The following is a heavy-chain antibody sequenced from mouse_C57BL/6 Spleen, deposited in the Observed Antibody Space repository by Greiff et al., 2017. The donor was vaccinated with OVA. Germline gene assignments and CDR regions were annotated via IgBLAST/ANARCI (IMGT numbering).Heavy chain of an antibody. CDR3: ALVGGYYYGSSSWFAY. CDR1: GYTFTSYW. CDR2: IDPSDSYP. V-gene: IGHV1-50*01. Sequence: QVQLQQPGAELVKPGASVKLSCKASGYTFTSYWMQWVKQRPGQGLEWIGEIDPSDSYPNYNQKFKGKAILTVDTSSGTAYMQLSILTSEYSAVYYCALVGGYYYGSSSWFAYWGQGTLVTVSA. D-gene: IGHD1-1*01. J-gene: IGHJ3*01.